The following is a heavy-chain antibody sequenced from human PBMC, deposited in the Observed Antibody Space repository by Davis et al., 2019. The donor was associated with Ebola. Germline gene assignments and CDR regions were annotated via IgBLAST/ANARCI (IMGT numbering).Heavy chain of an antibody. J-gene: IGHJ6*02. Sequence: SETLSLTCTVSGGSISSYYWSWIRQPPGKGLEWIGYIYYSGSTNYNPSLKSRVTISVDTSKNQFSVKLSSVTAADTAVYYCASRPQYYYGMDVWGQGTTVTVSS. V-gene: IGHV4-59*01. CDR3: ASRPQYYYGMDV. CDR2: IYYSGST. CDR1: GGSISSYY.